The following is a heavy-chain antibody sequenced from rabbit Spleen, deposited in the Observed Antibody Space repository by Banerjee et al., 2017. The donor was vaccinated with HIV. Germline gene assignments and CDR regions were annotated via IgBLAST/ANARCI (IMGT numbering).Heavy chain of an antibody. J-gene: IGHJ6*01. CDR1: GFSFSSSYY. Sequence: QSLEESGGDLVKPGASLTLTCTASGFSFSSSYYMCWVRQAPGKGLECIACIYGGSSGFTYFATWAKGRFTCSKTSSTTVTLQMTRLTAADTATYFCARDTGSSFSTYGMDLWGPGTLVTVS. CDR3: ARDTGSSFSTYGMDL. D-gene: IGHD8-1*01. CDR2: IYGGSSGFT. V-gene: IGHV1S40*01.